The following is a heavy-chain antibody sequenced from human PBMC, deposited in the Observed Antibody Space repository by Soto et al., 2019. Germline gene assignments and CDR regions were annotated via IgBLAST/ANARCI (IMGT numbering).Heavy chain of an antibody. CDR3: ASFTMTGPQHYYYYGMDV. D-gene: IGHD3-22*01. CDR1: GFTFSDYY. Sequence: GGSLRLSCAASGFTFSDYYMSWIRQAPGKGLEWVSYISSSGSTIYYADSVKGRFTISRDNAKNSLYLQMNSLRAEDTAVYYCASFTMTGPQHYYYYGMDVWGQGTTVTVSS. CDR2: ISSSGSTI. V-gene: IGHV3-11*01. J-gene: IGHJ6*02.